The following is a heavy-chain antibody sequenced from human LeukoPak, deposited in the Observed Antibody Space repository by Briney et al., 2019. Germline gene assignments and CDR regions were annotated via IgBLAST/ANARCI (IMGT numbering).Heavy chain of an antibody. Sequence: SETLSLTCTLSGGSISTYYWSWVRQPPGKGLEWIGYIYYTGSTDYNPSLKSRVTLSVDTSKNQFSLKLSSVTAADTAVYSCARGSVRGEFDPWGQGTLVTVSS. CDR3: ARGSVRGEFDP. J-gene: IGHJ5*02. CDR1: GGSISTYY. CDR2: IYYTGST. D-gene: IGHD3-10*01. V-gene: IGHV4-59*01.